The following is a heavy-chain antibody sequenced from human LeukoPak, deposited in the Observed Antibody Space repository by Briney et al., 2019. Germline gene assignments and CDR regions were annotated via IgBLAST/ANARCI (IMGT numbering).Heavy chain of an antibody. J-gene: IGHJ3*02. CDR1: GYTFTGYY. CDR2: INPNSGGT. Sequence: ASVTVSCKASGYTFTGYYMHWVRQAPGQGLEWMGWINPNSGGTNYAQKFQGWVTMTRDTSISTAYMELSRLRSDDTAVYYCARPNSAGHDAFDIWGQGTMVTVSS. D-gene: IGHD6-13*01. CDR3: ARPNSAGHDAFDI. V-gene: IGHV1-2*04.